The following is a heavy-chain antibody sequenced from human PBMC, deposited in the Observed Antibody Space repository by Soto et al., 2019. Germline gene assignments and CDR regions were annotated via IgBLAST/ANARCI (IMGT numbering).Heavy chain of an antibody. V-gene: IGHV1-18*01. CDR3: ARVVRAVVNWFDP. D-gene: IGHD3-10*01. J-gene: IGHJ5*02. CDR1: GDTFANFG. Sequence: HLVQSGPEVKRPGASITVSCKTSGDTFANFGLSWVRQAPGQGLEWMGWIATYNNNKNYAQKFQGRLTLATDTSTNTAYMELESLGYDDTAVCYCARVVRAVVNWFDPWGQGTLVTVSS. CDR2: IATYNNNK.